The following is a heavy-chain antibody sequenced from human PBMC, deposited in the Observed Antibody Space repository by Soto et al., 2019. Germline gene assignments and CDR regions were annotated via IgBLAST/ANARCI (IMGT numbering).Heavy chain of an antibody. CDR2: TYYRSKCYN. V-gene: IGHV6-1*01. Sequence: PSQTLSLTCAISGDSVSSNSAAWNWIRQSPSRGLEWLGRTYYRSKCYNDYAVSVKSRITINPDTSKNQFSLQLNSVTPEDTAVYYCARLGYCSSTSCSGGGMDVWGQGTTVTVSS. D-gene: IGHD2-2*01. J-gene: IGHJ6*02. CDR1: GDSVSSNSAA. CDR3: ARLGYCSSTSCSGGGMDV.